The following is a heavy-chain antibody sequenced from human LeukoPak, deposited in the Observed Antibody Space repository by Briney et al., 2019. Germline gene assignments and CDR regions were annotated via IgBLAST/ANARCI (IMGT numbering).Heavy chain of an antibody. CDR3: AKERSGYSLFDY. V-gene: IGHV4-38-2*02. CDR2: LYHSGST. J-gene: IGHJ4*02. D-gene: IGHD3-22*01. Sequence: SETLSLTCTVSGYSISSGYYWGWIRQPPGKGLEWIGSLYHSGSTYYNPSLKSRVTISVDTSKNQFSLKLSSVTAAVTAVYYCAKERSGYSLFDYWGQGTLVTVSS. CDR1: GYSISSGYY.